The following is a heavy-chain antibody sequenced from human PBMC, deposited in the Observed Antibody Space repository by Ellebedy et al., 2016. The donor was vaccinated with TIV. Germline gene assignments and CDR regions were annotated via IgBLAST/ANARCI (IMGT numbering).Heavy chain of an antibody. J-gene: IGHJ4*02. V-gene: IGHV1-18*04. CDR1: GYTFTSNG. CDR3: ARGGGLYGDSIIDF. D-gene: IGHD4-17*01. Sequence: AASVKVSCKASGYTFTSNGITWVRQAPGQGLEWMGWISGYSGNTIFAQRFQGRVTMTTDTSTNPAYMELRSLRSDDTAVYYCARGGGLYGDSIIDFWGQGTLVTVSS. CDR2: ISGYSGNT.